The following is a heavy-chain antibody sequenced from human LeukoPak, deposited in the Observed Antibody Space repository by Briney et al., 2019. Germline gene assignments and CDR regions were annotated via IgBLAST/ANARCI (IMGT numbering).Heavy chain of an antibody. J-gene: IGHJ4*02. CDR1: GYSISSGYY. CDR2: IYHSGST. Sequence: SETLSLTCTVSGYSISSGYYWGWIRQPPGKGLEWIGSIYHSGSTYYNPSLKSRVTISVDTSKNQFSLKLSSVTAADTAVYYCARDLGEESSTRSKGDYWGQGTLVTVSS. V-gene: IGHV4-38-2*02. CDR3: ARDLGEESSTRSKGDY. D-gene: IGHD2-2*01.